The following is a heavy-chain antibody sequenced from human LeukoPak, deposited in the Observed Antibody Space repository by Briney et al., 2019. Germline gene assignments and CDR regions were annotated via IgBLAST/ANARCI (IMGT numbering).Heavy chain of an antibody. Sequence: GGSLRLSCAASGFTVISNYMSWVRQAPGKGLEWVSVIYSGGSTYYTDSVKGRFTISRDNSKNTLYLQMNSLRAEDTAAYYCARDTVPAAIPVWGQGTLVTVSS. CDR2: IYSGGST. J-gene: IGHJ4*02. CDR3: ARDTVPAAIPV. D-gene: IGHD2-2*01. CDR1: GFTVISNY. V-gene: IGHV3-53*01.